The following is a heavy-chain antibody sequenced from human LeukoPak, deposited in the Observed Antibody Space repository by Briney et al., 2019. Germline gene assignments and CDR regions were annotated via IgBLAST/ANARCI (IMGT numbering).Heavy chain of an antibody. V-gene: IGHV3-23*01. D-gene: IGHD5-12*01. Sequence: GGSLRLSCAASGFTFSSYAMSWVRQAPGKGLEWVSAVGSSGYNTYYADFVKGRFTISRDNARNTVYLQINSLIAEDTAVYYCARGLRDRYGMNIWGQGTTVTVSS. CDR3: ARGLRDRYGMNI. CDR2: VGSSGYNT. J-gene: IGHJ6*02. CDR1: GFTFSSYA.